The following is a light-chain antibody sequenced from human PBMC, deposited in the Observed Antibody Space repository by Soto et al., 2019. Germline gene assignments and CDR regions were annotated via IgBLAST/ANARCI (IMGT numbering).Light chain of an antibody. CDR3: QQYGSLSWT. J-gene: IGKJ1*01. V-gene: IGKV3-11*01. CDR2: DAS. CDR1: QGVSSY. Sequence: EIVLTQSPATLTLSPGERATLSCRASQGVSSYLAWYQQKPGQAPRLLIYDASNRATGIPARFSGSGSGTDFTLTISRLEPEDFAVYYCQQYGSLSWTFGQGTKVDIK.